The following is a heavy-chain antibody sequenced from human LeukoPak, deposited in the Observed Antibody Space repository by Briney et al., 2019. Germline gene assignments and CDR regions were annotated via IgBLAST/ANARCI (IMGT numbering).Heavy chain of an antibody. D-gene: IGHD6-19*01. CDR1: GYTFTSYG. J-gene: IGHJ4*02. CDR2: ISAYNGNT. CDR3: ASEVAVAGTFLLHDY. Sequence: ASVKVSCKASGYTFTSYGISWVRQAPGQGLEWMGWISAYNGNTNYAQKLQGRVTMTTDTSTSTAYMELRSLRSDDTAVYYCASEVAVAGTFLLHDYWGQGTLVTVSS. V-gene: IGHV1-18*01.